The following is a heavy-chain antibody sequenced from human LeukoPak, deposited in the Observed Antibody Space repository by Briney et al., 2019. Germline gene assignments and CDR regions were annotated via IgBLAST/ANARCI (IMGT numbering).Heavy chain of an antibody. CDR3: TRVFSWSSFDF. CDR2: INSDGSIT. V-gene: IGHV3-74*01. CDR1: GFTFSSYW. J-gene: IGHJ4*02. D-gene: IGHD6-13*01. Sequence: GGSLRLSCAASGFTFSSYWMHWVRQTPGKGLVWVSRINSDGSITGYADSVKGRFTISRDNAKNTLYLQMSSLRAEDTGVYYCTRVFSWSSFDFWGQGALVTVSS.